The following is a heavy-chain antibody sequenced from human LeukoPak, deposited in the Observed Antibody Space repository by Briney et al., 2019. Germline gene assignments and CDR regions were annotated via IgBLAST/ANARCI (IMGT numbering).Heavy chain of an antibody. V-gene: IGHV3-23*01. CDR1: GFTFSSYA. CDR3: AKGGTMVRGVIIARNYYYYYGMDV. CDR2: ISCSGGST. D-gene: IGHD3-10*01. J-gene: IGHJ6*02. Sequence: GGSLRLSCAASGFTFSSYAMSWVRQAPGKGLEWGSAISCSGGSTFYGTSVAGRFNISRDKSKKTLYLQMHSLRAQDTAVYYCAKGGTMVRGVIIARNYYYYYGMDVWGQGTTITVSS.